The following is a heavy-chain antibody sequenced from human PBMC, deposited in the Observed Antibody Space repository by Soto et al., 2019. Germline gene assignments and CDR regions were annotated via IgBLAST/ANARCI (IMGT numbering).Heavy chain of an antibody. CDR1: GFSFSNSW. V-gene: IGHV3-7*01. CDR3: ARDGGYRGPSYFDY. CDR2: INQDGSQT. J-gene: IGHJ4*02. D-gene: IGHD6-13*01. Sequence: PGGSLRLPCAASGFSFSNSWMDWVRQAPGKGLEWVANINQDGSQTYYADSVKGRFTISRDNAKNSLYLQMNSLRAEDTAVYYCARDGGYRGPSYFDYWGQGTLVTVSS.